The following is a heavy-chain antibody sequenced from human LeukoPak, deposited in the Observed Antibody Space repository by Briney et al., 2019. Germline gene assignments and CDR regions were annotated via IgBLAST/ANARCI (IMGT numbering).Heavy chain of an antibody. CDR3: ARGLEGMHV. V-gene: IGHV3-20*01. J-gene: IGHJ6*02. Sequence: GGSLRLSCAASGFTFDDYGMSWVRQAPGKGLEWISGINWDGGSTGYADSVKGRFTIFRDSAKNFLYLQMNSLRVEDTALYHCARGLEGMHVWGQGTTVTVSS. CDR1: GFTFDDYG. CDR2: INWDGGST.